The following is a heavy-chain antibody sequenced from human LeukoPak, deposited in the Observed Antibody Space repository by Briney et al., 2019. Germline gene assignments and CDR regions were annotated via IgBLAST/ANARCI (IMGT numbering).Heavy chain of an antibody. V-gene: IGHV1-18*01. CDR3: ARDRTYCGSTSCTATGIAAAY. D-gene: IGHD2-2*01. CDR2: ISAYNGNT. J-gene: IGHJ4*02. CDR1: GYTFTSYG. Sequence: ASVKVSCKASGYTFTSYGISWVRQAPGQGLEWMGWISAYNGNTNYAQKLQGRVTMTTDTSTSTAYMELRSLRSDDTAVYYCARDRTYCGSTSCTATGIAAAYWGQGTLVTVSS.